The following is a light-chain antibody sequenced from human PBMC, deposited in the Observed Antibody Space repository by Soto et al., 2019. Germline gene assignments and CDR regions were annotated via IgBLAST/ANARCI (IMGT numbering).Light chain of an antibody. CDR2: GGS. V-gene: IGKV3-20*01. CDR3: HQYGSSPLT. Sequence: EIVFTQSPGTLSLSPGERATLSCRASHSIRSSSLAWYQQKPGQAPRLLIYGGSSRATGIPDRFSGGGSGTDFSLTISRLETEDFSVYYCHQYGSSPLTFGGGTKVDIK. CDR1: HSIRSSS. J-gene: IGKJ4*01.